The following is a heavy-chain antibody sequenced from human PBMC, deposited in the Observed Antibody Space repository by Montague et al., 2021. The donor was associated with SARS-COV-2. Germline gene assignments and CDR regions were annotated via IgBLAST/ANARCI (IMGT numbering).Heavy chain of an antibody. D-gene: IGHD3-22*01. CDR3: ARSLPNSAGYSIDS. CDR1: GFTFRSYS. V-gene: IGHV3-21*01. J-gene: IGHJ4*02. CDR2: ISTGRRSYI. Sequence: SLRLSCAASGFTFRSYSLTWVRQAPGKGLAWVSSISTGRRSYIWYRELVKGRSTISRDNAKNSLYLQMNSLRDEDTAVYYCARSLPNSAGYSIDSWGQGTLVTVSS.